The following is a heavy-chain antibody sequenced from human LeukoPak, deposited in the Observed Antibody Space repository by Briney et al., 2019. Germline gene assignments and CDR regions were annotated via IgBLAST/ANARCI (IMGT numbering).Heavy chain of an antibody. V-gene: IGHV3-33*01. CDR2: IWHDGSDR. Sequence: PGRSLRLSCAASGFTFSSYGMHWVRQAPGKGLEWVAVIWHDGSDRYYADSVQGRFTISRDTSKNTLYLQMNSLRAEDTAVYYCARDTNLYGGPRASGGCDDWGQGTLATVSS. CDR3: ARDTNLYGGPRASGGCDD. CDR1: GFTFSSYG. D-gene: IGHD4-23*01. J-gene: IGHJ4*02.